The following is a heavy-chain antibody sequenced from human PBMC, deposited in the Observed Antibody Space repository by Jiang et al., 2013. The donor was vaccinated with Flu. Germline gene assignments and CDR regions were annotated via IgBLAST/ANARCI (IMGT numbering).Heavy chain of an antibody. CDR2: VFTNGGT. J-gene: IGHJ3*02. Sequence: LLKPSETLSLTCAISGVSVSTYYWSWIRQSAGKGLEWIGRVFTNGGTNYNPFFDSRVTMSVDTSKNEFFLKLTSLTAADTAVYYCAGLHTWGQGTMVTVSS. CDR3: AGLHT. V-gene: IGHV4-4*07. CDR1: GVSVSTYY.